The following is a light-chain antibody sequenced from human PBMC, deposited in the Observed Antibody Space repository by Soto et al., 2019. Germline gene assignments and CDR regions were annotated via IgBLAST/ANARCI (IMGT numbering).Light chain of an antibody. CDR3: QQYGNSPRT. V-gene: IGKV3-20*01. J-gene: IGKJ1*01. Sequence: EIVLTQSPGTLSLSPGEIATLSFSASQSVSSSYLAWYQQRPGQAPRLLIYGASIRAAGVPDRFSGGGSGTDFTLTISRLEPEDFAVYYCQQYGNSPRTFGLGTKVDIK. CDR1: QSVSSSY. CDR2: GAS.